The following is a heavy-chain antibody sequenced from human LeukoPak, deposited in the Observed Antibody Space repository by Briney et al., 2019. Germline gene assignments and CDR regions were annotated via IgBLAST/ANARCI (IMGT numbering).Heavy chain of an antibody. CDR2: IYYSGST. CDR1: GGSISSYY. Sequence: SETLSLTCTVSGGSISSYYWSWIRQPPGKGLEWIGYIYYSGSTNYNPSLKSRVTISVDTSKNQFSLKLSSVTAADTAVYSCARLSGWAYFDYWGQGTLVTVSS. D-gene: IGHD6-19*01. J-gene: IGHJ4*02. V-gene: IGHV4-59*08. CDR3: ARLSGWAYFDY.